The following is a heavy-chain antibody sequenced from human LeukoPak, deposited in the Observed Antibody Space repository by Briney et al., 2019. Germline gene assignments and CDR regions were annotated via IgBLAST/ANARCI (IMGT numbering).Heavy chain of an antibody. J-gene: IGHJ4*02. D-gene: IGHD6-13*01. CDR2: IKQDGSEK. CDR1: GFTFSTYW. Sequence: SGGSLRPSCAASGFTFSTYWMSWVRQAPGKGLEWVANIKQDGSEKYYLDSVKGRFTISRDNAKNSLYLQMNSLRAEDTAVYFCTREAAAGIDYWGQGTLVTVSS. V-gene: IGHV3-7*01. CDR3: TREAAAGIDY.